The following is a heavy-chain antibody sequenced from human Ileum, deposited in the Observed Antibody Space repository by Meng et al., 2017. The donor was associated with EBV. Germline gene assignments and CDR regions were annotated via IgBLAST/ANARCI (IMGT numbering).Heavy chain of an antibody. CDR2: IYHHGTT. D-gene: IGHD3-22*01. CDR3: ARLDSSGYYFGGWFDP. Sequence: VQVQGSGPRLVKPSGTVSLTCAVSGGSFISSKWWSWVRQSPGTGLEWIGEIYHHGTTNYNPSLKSRVTVSVDTSKNKFFLNLTSLTAADTAVYYCARLDSSGYYFGGWFDPWGQGILVTVSS. CDR1: GGSFISSKW. J-gene: IGHJ5*02. V-gene: IGHV4-4*02.